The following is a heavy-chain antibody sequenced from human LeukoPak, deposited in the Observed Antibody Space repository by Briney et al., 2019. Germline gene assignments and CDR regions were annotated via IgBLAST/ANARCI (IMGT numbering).Heavy chain of an antibody. CDR2: VNSDESFT. V-gene: IGHV3-74*01. CDR3: TRGLGGGSHSGVFDY. D-gene: IGHD1-26*01. Sequence: GGSLRLSCAASGFTFISKWMHWVRQAPGKGLEWVSRVNSDESFTVYADSVKGRFTISRDNAKNTLYLQMNRLRVEDTAVYYCTRGLGGGSHSGVFDYWGQGALVTVSS. CDR1: GFTFISKW. J-gene: IGHJ4*02.